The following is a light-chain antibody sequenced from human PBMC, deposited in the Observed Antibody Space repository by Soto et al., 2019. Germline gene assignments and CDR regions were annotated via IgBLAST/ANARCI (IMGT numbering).Light chain of an antibody. CDR3: QQYNSYPWT. CDR1: QSISTW. CDR2: KAS. V-gene: IGKV1-5*03. Sequence: DLQMTQSPSTLSAFVGDTVTITCRASQSISTWLAWYQQKPGKAPKVLISKASTLESGVPSRFSGSGSGTEFTLIISSLQPDDFATYFCQQYNSYPWTFGQGTEVEIK. J-gene: IGKJ1*01.